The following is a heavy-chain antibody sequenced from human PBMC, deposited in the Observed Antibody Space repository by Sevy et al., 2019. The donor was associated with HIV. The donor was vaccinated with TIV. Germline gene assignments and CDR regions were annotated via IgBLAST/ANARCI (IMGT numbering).Heavy chain of an antibody. CDR3: ARRRIDFWSGYPIRTGYYYYYMDV. J-gene: IGHJ6*03. D-gene: IGHD3-3*01. V-gene: IGHV4-59*01. Sequence: SETLSLTCTVSGGSISSYYWSWIRQPPGKGLEWIGYIYYSGSTNYNPSLKSRVTISVDTSKNQFSLKLCCVTAADTAVYYCARRRIDFWSGYPIRTGYYYYYMDVWGKGTTVTVSS. CDR1: GGSISSYY. CDR2: IYYSGST.